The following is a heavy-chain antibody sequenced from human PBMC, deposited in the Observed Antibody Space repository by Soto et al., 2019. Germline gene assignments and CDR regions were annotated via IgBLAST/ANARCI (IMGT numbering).Heavy chain of an antibody. CDR1: GFTYSSHG. D-gene: IGHD3-22*01. CDR2: LSRGGGST. Sequence: EAQLLESGGELIQPGGSLRLSCAASGFTYSSHGMSWVRQAPGKGLAWIAGLSRGGGSTYYADSVKGRFTISRDNSNNTLDLIMNSLRVEDTALYYCERDGQDRSDGFDIWGQGTMVTVSS. J-gene: IGHJ3*02. V-gene: IGHV3-23*01. CDR3: ERDGQDRSDGFDI.